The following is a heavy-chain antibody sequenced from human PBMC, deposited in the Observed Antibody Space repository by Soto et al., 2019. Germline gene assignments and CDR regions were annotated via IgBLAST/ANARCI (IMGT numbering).Heavy chain of an antibody. Sequence: QEQLVESGGGVVQPGMSLRLSCAASGFTFSSYAMHWVRQAPGKGPEWLAVVSYDGNTKFYADSVKGRFTISRDNSKNTLYLQMNSLIPEDTAVFYCAREKEVGASGLVYSQPWGQGTLDAVSS. V-gene: IGHV3-30-3*01. D-gene: IGHD1-26*01. CDR1: GFTFSSYA. CDR3: AREKEVGASGLVYSQP. CDR2: VSYDGNTK. J-gene: IGHJ1*01.